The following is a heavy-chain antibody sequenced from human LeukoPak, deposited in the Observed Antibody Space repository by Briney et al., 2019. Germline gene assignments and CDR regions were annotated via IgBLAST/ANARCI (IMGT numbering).Heavy chain of an antibody. CDR2: LNPNSDNT. D-gene: IGHD3-3*01. Sequence: ASVKVACKASGYTFTSYDINWVRQATGQGLEWMGWLNPNSDNTGYAQKFQGRVTMTRNTSISTAYMELSSLRSEDTAVYYCARGGGVRGYYYYMDVWGKGTTVTVSS. CDR1: GYTFTSYD. CDR3: ARGGGVRGYYYYMDV. J-gene: IGHJ6*03. V-gene: IGHV1-8*01.